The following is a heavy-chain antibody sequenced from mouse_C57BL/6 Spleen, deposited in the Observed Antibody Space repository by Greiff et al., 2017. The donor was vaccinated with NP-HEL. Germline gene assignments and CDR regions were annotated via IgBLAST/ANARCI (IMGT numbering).Heavy chain of an antibody. CDR2: ISSGGSYT. V-gene: IGHV5-6*01. D-gene: IGHD1-1*01. Sequence: EVMLVESGGDLVKPGGSLKLSCAASGFTFSSYGMSWVRQTPDKRLEWVATISSGGSYTYYPDSVKGRFTISRDNAKNTLDLQMSSLKSEDTAMYYCARPFYGSREFAYWGQGTLVTVSA. CDR3: ARPFYGSREFAY. CDR1: GFTFSSYG. J-gene: IGHJ3*01.